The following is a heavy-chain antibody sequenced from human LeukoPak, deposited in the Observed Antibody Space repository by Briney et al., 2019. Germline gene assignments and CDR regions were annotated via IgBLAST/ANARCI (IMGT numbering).Heavy chain of an antibody. D-gene: IGHD3-22*01. CDR2: IYHSGST. Sequence: SETLSLTCTVSGGSISSGGYYWSWIRQPPGKGLEWIGYIYHSGSTYYNPSLKSRVTISVDTSKNQFSLKLSSVTAADTAVYYCARVVRSGYYYSWGQGTLVTVSS. CDR3: ARVVRSGYYYS. J-gene: IGHJ4*02. CDR1: GGSISSGGYY. V-gene: IGHV4-30-2*01.